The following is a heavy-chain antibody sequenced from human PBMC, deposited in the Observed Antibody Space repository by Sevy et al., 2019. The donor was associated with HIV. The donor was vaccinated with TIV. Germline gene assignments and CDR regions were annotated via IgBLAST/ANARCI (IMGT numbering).Heavy chain of an antibody. CDR2: IKEDGSEK. Sequence: GGSLRLSCIASRFIFSRYWMTWVRQAPGKGLEWVANIKEDGSEKYYVDSVKGRFTISRDNAKNSLYLQMNNLRVEDTAVYYGARAPVRWDSLDIWGQGTVVTVSS. CDR1: RFIFSRYW. CDR3: ARAPVRWDSLDI. V-gene: IGHV3-7*01. J-gene: IGHJ3*02. D-gene: IGHD1-26*01.